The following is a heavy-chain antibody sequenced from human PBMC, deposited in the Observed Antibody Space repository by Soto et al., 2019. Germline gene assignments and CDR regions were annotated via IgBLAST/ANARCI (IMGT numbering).Heavy chain of an antibody. J-gene: IGHJ6*03. CDR1: GFTFSSYA. CDR2: ISAGAAST. V-gene: IGHV3-23*01. Sequence: PGGSLRLSCAASGFTFSSYAMSWVRQAPGKGLEWASAISAGAASTYYADSVQGRFTISRDNSKNTLYLQMNSLGAEDTAFYYCATGGIYNNYYYYYMDVWGKGTTVTVSS. D-gene: IGHD1-1*01. CDR3: ATGGIYNNYYYYYMDV.